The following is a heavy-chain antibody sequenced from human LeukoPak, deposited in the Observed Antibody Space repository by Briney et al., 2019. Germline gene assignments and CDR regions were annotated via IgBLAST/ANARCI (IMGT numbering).Heavy chain of an antibody. Sequence: PSETLSLTCTVSGGSISSSSYYWGWIRQPPGKGLEWIGRIYYSGSTYYNPSLKSRATISVDTSKNQFSLKLSSVTAADTAVYYCAREWGVWFGELSLFDYWGQGALVTVSS. J-gene: IGHJ4*02. CDR2: IYYSGST. CDR1: GGSISSSSYY. CDR3: AREWGVWFGELSLFDY. V-gene: IGHV4-39*02. D-gene: IGHD3-10*01.